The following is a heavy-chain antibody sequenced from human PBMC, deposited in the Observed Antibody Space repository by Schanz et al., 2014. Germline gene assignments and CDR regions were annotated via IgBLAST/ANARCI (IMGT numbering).Heavy chain of an antibody. D-gene: IGHD1-1*01. V-gene: IGHV3-11*04. CDR1: GFSFSDYY. CDR2: IGNGGTM. Sequence: VQLVESGGGLVQPGGSLRLSCTASGFSFSDYYMSWIRQPPGRGLEWVSYIGNGGTMYYADSVKGRFTISRDNAKNSLYLEMNSLRAEDTALYYCARDRRNADLDYWGQGTLVTVSS. J-gene: IGHJ4*02. CDR3: ARDRRNADLDY.